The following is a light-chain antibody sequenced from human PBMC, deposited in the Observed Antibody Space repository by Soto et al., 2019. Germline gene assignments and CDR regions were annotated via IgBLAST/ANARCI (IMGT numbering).Light chain of an antibody. CDR3: KHSYSMPIA. Sequence: DIQMTQSPSTLSGSVGDRVTSTCRASQTISSWLAWYQQKPGKAPKLLIYAASTLQSGVQSRFTGSGSGTEFTLTIRGLQPEDFATYYCKHSYSMPIAFGQGTRLEIK. CDR1: QTISSW. CDR2: AAS. J-gene: IGKJ5*01. V-gene: IGKV1-39*01.